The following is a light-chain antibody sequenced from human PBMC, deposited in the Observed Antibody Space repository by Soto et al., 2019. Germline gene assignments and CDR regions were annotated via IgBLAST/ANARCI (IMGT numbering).Light chain of an antibody. CDR2: AAS. CDR3: LQHKNYPIT. Sequence: DIQLTQSPSAMSASVGDRVTLTCRASQGISNYLVWFQQKPGKVPQRLIYAASSLQSEVPSRFSGSGSGTEFTLTISSLQPEDFATYYCLQHKNYPITFGQGTRLENK. V-gene: IGKV1-17*03. J-gene: IGKJ5*01. CDR1: QGISNY.